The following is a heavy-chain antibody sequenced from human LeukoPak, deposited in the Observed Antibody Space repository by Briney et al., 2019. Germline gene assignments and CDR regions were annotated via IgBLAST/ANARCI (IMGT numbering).Heavy chain of an antibody. CDR1: GGSFSGYY. CDR3: ARGRGSSSWSKHNWFDP. J-gene: IGHJ5*02. Sequence: SETLSLTCAVYGGSFSGYYWSWIRQPPGKGLEWIGEINHSGSTNYNPSLKSRVTISVDTSKNQFSLKLSSVTAADTAVYYCARGRGSSSWSKHNWFDPWGQGTLVTVSS. D-gene: IGHD6-13*01. V-gene: IGHV4-34*01. CDR2: INHSGST.